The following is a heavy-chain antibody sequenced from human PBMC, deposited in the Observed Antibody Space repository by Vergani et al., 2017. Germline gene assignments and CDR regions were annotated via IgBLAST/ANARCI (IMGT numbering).Heavy chain of an antibody. CDR3: ARADYYYDSMAEYFQH. CDR2: INSDGSST. J-gene: IGHJ1*01. V-gene: IGHV3-74*02. D-gene: IGHD3-22*01. Sequence: EVKLVEYGGGFVKSGGLMRVSCAASGFTFSSYWMHWVRQAPGKGLVWVSRINSDGSSTSYADSVKGRFTISRDNAKNSLYLQMHSLRAEDTAVYYCARADYYYDSMAEYFQHWGQGTMVTVSS. CDR1: GFTFSSYW.